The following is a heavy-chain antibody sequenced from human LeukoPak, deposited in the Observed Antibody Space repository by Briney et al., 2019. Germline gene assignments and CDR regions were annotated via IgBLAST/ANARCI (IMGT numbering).Heavy chain of an antibody. Sequence: SETLSLTCTVSGGSISSGGYYWSWIRQHPGKGLEWIGYIYYSGSTYYNPSLKSRVTISVDKSNSQFSLKLSSVTAADTAVYYCARTYYDFWSGSRYWYFQLWGRGTLVTVSS. CDR1: GGSISSGGYY. J-gene: IGHJ2*01. CDR2: IYYSGST. V-gene: IGHV4-31*03. CDR3: ARTYYDFWSGSRYWYFQL. D-gene: IGHD3-3*01.